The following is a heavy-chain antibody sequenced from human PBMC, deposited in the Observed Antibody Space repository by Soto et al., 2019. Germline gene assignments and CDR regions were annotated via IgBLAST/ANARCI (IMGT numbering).Heavy chain of an antibody. V-gene: IGHV3-23*01. Sequence: PGGSLRLSCAASGFTVSSYAVSWVRQAPGKGLEWVSAISGSGDNTYYAVSVKGRLTISRDNSKDTLYLQMNSLRAEDTAVYYCAKETKFVESFVTIDYWGQGTLVTVSS. D-gene: IGHD3-10*01. J-gene: IGHJ4*02. CDR3: AKETKFVESFVTIDY. CDR1: GFTVSSYA. CDR2: ISGSGDNT.